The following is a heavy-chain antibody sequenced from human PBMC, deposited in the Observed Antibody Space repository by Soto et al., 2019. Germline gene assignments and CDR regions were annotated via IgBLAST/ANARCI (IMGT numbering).Heavy chain of an antibody. CDR2: IYFDGST. CDR1: GDPVNSGNYY. D-gene: IGHD1-26*01. J-gene: IGHJ4*02. CDR3: ARVSGSGTYYFDY. V-gene: IGHV4-61*01. Sequence: SETLSLTCNVTGDPVNSGNYYWSWIRQPPGKGLEWIGYIYFDGSTNYNPSLKSRVTISVDTSKNQFSLKLTSVTAADTAVYFCARVSGSGTYYFDYWGRGTLVTVSS.